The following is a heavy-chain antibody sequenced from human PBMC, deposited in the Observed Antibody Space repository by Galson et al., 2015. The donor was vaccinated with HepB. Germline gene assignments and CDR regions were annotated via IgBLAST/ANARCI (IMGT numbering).Heavy chain of an antibody. CDR3: AHRAVTGTPLVKYNWFDP. J-gene: IGHJ5*02. CDR1: GFSLSTSGVG. V-gene: IGHV2-5*02. Sequence: PALVKPTQTLTLTCTFSGFSLSTSGVGVGWIRQPPGKALEWLALIYWDDDKRYSPSLKSRLTITKDTSKNQVVLTMTNMDPVDTATYYCAHRAVTGTPLVKYNWFDPWGQGTLVTVSS. CDR2: IYWDDDK. D-gene: IGHD6-19*01.